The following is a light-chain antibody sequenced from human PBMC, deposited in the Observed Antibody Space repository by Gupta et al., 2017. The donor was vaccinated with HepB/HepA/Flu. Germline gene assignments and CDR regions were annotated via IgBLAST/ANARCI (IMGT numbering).Light chain of an antibody. Sequence: DLQMTQPPSSVSASVGDRVTITCRASQGISTWLAWYQQKPGKAPELLMYGVSSFLSGVPPRFSGSGSGTDFTLTISSLQPEDFATYYCQQAHSFPFTFGQGTKVEIK. CDR2: GVS. J-gene: IGKJ2*01. V-gene: IGKV1D-12*01. CDR1: QGISTW. CDR3: QQAHSFPFT.